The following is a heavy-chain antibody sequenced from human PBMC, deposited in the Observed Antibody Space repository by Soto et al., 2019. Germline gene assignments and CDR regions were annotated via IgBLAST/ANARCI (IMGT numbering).Heavy chain of an antibody. CDR2: IIPIFGTA. D-gene: IGHD3-22*01. Sequence: SVKVSCKASGGTFSSYAISWVRQAPGQGLEWMGGIIPIFGTANYAQKFQGRVTITADESTSTAYMELSSLRSEDTAVYYCARDGYYDSSGYYYRGAFDIWGQGTMVTVSS. J-gene: IGHJ3*02. CDR1: GGTFSSYA. CDR3: ARDGYYDSSGYYYRGAFDI. V-gene: IGHV1-69*13.